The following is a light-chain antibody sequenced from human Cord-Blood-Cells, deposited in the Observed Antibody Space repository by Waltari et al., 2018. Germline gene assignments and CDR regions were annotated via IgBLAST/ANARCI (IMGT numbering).Light chain of an antibody. CDR1: RRDVGGYNY. CDR2: DVS. J-gene: IGLJ2*01. Sequence: QSALTQPASVSGSPGQSTTISCTGPRRDVGGYNYVSWYQQHPVKAPKLMIYDVSNRPSGVSNRFSGSKSGNTASLTISGLQAEDEADYYCSSYTSSSTVVFGGGTKLTVL. CDR3: SSYTSSSTVV. V-gene: IGLV2-14*01.